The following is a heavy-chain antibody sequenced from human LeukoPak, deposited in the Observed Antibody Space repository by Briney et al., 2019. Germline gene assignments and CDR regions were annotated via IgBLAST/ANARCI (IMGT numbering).Heavy chain of an antibody. CDR2: INPNSGGT. CDR1: GYTFTGYY. V-gene: IGHV1-2*02. Sequence: ASVEVSCKASGYTFTGYYMHWVRQAPGQGLEWMGWINPNSGGTNYAQKFQGRVTMTRDTSISTAYMELSRLRSDDTAVYYCARDLTYCSGGSCYSFLSFDPWGQGTLVTVSS. J-gene: IGHJ5*02. CDR3: ARDLTYCSGGSCYSFLSFDP. D-gene: IGHD2-15*01.